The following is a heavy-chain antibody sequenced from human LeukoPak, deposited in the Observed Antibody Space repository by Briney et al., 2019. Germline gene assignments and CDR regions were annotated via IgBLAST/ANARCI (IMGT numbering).Heavy chain of an antibody. Sequence: GASVKVSCKASGGTFSSYAISWVRQAPGQGLEWMGGIIPIFGTANYAQKFQGRVTITADESTSTAYMELSSLRSEDTAVYYCARDFTTHYYDSSGYLTFDYWGQGTLVTVSS. CDR2: IIPIFGTA. J-gene: IGHJ4*02. CDR3: ARDFTTHYYDSSGYLTFDY. D-gene: IGHD3-22*01. V-gene: IGHV1-69*13. CDR1: GGTFSSYA.